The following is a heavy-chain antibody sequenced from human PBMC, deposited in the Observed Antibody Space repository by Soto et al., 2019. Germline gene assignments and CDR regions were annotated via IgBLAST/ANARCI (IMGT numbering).Heavy chain of an antibody. CDR2: VYSTGGS. Sequence: QVQLHESGPGLVKPSETLSLTCTVSGGSIDGHNCAWIRQTPGKALEWIGCVYSTGGSGYNPSLKDRVNLSMDTSKRKFFRKMRSVTATDTAVYYGVRQGIGNLSGLVDIWGRGTMVTVSS. V-gene: IGHV4-59*08. D-gene: IGHD5-12*01. CDR3: VRQGIGNLSGLVDI. J-gene: IGHJ3*02. CDR1: GGSIDGHN.